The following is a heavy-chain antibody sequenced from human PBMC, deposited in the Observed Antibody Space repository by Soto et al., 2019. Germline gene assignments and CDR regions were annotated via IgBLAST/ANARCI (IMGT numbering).Heavy chain of an antibody. Sequence: GGSLRLSCAASGFTFSSYAMSWVRQAPGKGLEWVSAISGSGGSTYYADSVKGRFTISRDNSKNTLYLQMNSLRAEDTAVYYCAKYYYDSSGYFLRVLSYWGQGTLVTVSS. J-gene: IGHJ4*02. CDR3: AKYYYDSSGYFLRVLSY. CDR1: GFTFSSYA. V-gene: IGHV3-23*01. CDR2: ISGSGGST. D-gene: IGHD3-22*01.